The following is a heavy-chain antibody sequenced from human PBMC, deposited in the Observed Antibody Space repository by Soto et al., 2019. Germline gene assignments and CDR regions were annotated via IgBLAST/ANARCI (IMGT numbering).Heavy chain of an antibody. V-gene: IGHV5-10-1*01. CDR1: GYSFTSYW. CDR2: IDPSDSYT. J-gene: IGHJ6*02. CDR3: ATARYGSGSYYNPSAYYYYGMGV. Sequence: HGESLKISCKGSGYSFTSYWISWVRQMPGKGLEWMGRIDPSDSYTNYSPSFQGHVTISADKSISTAYLQWSSLKASDTAMYYCATARYGSGSYYNPSAYYYYGMGVWGQGTTVTVS. D-gene: IGHD3-10*01.